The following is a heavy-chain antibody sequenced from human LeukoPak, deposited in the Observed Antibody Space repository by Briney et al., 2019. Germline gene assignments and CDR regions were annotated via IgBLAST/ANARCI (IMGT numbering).Heavy chain of an antibody. CDR1: GFTFSSYW. Sequence: GGSLRLPCAASGFTFSSYWMSWVRQAPGKGLEWVANIKQDGSEKYYVDSVKGRFTISRDNAKNSLYLQMNSLRAEDTAVYYCARTKGRGYYGSGIIVWGQGTLVTVSS. J-gene: IGHJ4*02. V-gene: IGHV3-7*01. CDR2: IKQDGSEK. D-gene: IGHD3-10*01. CDR3: ARTKGRGYYGSGIIV.